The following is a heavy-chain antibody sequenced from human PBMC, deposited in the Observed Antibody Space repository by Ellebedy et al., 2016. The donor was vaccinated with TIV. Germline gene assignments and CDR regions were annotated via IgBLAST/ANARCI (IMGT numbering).Heavy chain of an antibody. CDR1: GFIFSDYW. Sequence: GGSLRLSXAASGFIFSDYWMSWVRQAPGKGLEWVASLNENGREIHYVDSVKGRSTISRDNAKNSLYLEMNSLRDEDTAVYFCARGRDYAFDYWGQGSLVTVSS. D-gene: IGHD4-17*01. J-gene: IGHJ4*02. CDR3: ARGRDYAFDY. V-gene: IGHV3-7*01. CDR2: LNENGREI.